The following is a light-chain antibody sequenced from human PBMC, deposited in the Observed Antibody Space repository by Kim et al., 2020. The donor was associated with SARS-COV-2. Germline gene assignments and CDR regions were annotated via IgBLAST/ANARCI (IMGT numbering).Light chain of an antibody. J-gene: IGKJ1*01. V-gene: IGKV4-1*01. CDR1: QSVLSSSNNKNY. CDR2: WAS. CDR3: QQYYSSPWT. Sequence: DIVMTQSPASLAVSLGERATINCKSSQSVLSSSNNKNYLAWYQQKPGQPPKLLIYWASTRESGVPDRFSGSGSGTDFTLTISSLQAEDVAIYYCQQYYSSPWTFGQGTKVDIK.